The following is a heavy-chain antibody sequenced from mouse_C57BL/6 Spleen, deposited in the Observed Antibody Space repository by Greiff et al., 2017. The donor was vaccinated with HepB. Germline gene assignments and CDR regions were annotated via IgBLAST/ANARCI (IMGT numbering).Heavy chain of an antibody. V-gene: IGHV1-15*01. Sequence: QVQLQQSGAELVRPGASVTLSCKASGYTFTDYEMHWVKQTPVHGLEWIGALDPETGGTAYNQKFKGKAILTADKSSSTAYMELRSLTSEDSAVYYCTRGMATVASYWYFDVWGTGTTVTVSS. CDR2: LDPETGGT. J-gene: IGHJ1*03. CDR1: GYTFTDYE. CDR3: TRGMATVASYWYFDV. D-gene: IGHD1-1*01.